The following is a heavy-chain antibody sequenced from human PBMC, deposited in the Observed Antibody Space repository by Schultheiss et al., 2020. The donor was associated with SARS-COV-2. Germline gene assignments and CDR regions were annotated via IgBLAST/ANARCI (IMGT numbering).Heavy chain of an antibody. D-gene: IGHD2-21*02. CDR1: GFTFSSYG. V-gene: IGHV3-33*03. CDR2: IWFDGNNK. J-gene: IGHJ4*02. Sequence: GGSLGLSCAASGFTFSSYGMHWVRQAPGKGLEWVAVIWFDGNNKYYADSVKGRFTISRDNAKNSLYLQMNSLRAEDTAVYYCASSRYCGGDCYPYYFDYWGQGTLVTVSS. CDR3: ASSRYCGGDCYPYYFDY.